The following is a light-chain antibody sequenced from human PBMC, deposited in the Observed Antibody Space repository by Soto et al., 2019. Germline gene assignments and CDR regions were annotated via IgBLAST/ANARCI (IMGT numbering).Light chain of an antibody. J-gene: IGKJ1*01. CDR2: GAS. Sequence: LTQNPGTLTLSPGKRATLSYWPSQSVHSSHLAWYQQRPGQPPRLLIYGASSRASGIPDRFSGSGSGTVFTLTISRLEPEDFAVYFCQQYDSSPTTFGQGTKVDI. V-gene: IGKV3-20*01. CDR3: QQYDSSPTT. CDR1: QSVHSSH.